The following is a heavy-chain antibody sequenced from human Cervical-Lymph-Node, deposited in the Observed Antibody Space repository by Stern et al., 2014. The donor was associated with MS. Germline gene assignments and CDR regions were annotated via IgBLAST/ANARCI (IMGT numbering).Heavy chain of an antibody. Sequence: QVQLQESGPGLVKPAETLSLTCSVSDDSISSYYWSWIRQPPGKGPEWIGYVYYTGSTDYNPSLKSRVTISVDTSKNQFSLKLNSVTAADTAVYYCALSSDYRPYYYHGMDVWGQGTTVTVSS. CDR3: ALSSDYRPYYYHGMDV. CDR1: DDSISSYY. V-gene: IGHV4-59*01. D-gene: IGHD4-17*01. J-gene: IGHJ6*02. CDR2: VYYTGST.